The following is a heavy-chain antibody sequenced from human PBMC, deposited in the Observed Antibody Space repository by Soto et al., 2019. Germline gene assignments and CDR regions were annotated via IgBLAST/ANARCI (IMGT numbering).Heavy chain of an antibody. J-gene: IGHJ4*02. CDR2: ISYDGSNE. D-gene: IGHD3-10*01. CDR1: GFTFSNYA. V-gene: IGHV3-30-3*01. Sequence: QVQVVESGGGVVQPGRSLRLSCAASGFTFSNYAMHWVRQAPGKGLEWVAVISYDGSNEYYVDSVKGRFTISRDNSKKTMYLQMNSLREEDTAVYYWARGSAGHYNSGTLLDWGQGTLVTVSS. CDR3: ARGSAGHYNSGTLLD.